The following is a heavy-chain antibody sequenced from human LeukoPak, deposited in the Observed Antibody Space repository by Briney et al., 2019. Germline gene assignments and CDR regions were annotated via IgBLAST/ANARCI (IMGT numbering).Heavy chain of an antibody. Sequence: ASVKVSCKVSGYTLTELSIHWVRQAPGKGLEWMGGFDPEDGETIYAQKFQGRVTMTEDTSTDTAYMELSSLKSEDTAVYYCAKIGSPPVTTGYYYEYCMDVWGKGTTVTVSS. CDR3: AKIGSPPVTTGYYYEYCMDV. V-gene: IGHV1-24*01. CDR2: FDPEDGET. CDR1: GYTLTELS. D-gene: IGHD4-11*01. J-gene: IGHJ6*03.